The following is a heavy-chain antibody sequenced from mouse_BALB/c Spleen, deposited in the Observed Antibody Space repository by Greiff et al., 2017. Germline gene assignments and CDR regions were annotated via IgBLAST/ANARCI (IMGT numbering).Heavy chain of an antibody. D-gene: IGHD1-1*01. J-gene: IGHJ4*01. Sequence: VKLMESGPGLVAPSQSLSITCTVSGFSFTSYGVHWVRQPPGKGLELLGVIWAGGSTNYNSALMSRLSISKDNSKSQVFLKMNSLQTDDTAMYYCARGRGSSYDAMDYWGQGTSVTVSS. CDR2: IWAGGST. CDR1: GFSFTSYG. V-gene: IGHV2-9*02. CDR3: ARGRGSSYDAMDY.